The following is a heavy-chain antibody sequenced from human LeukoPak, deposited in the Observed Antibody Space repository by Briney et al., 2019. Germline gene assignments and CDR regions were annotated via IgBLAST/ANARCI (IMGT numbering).Heavy chain of an antibody. V-gene: IGHV4-59*01. J-gene: IGHJ3*02. CDR1: GGSISSYY. CDR2: IYYSGST. CDR3: ARVPAVAGSNAFDI. Sequence: SETLSLTCTVSGGSISSYYWSWLRQPPGKGLEWIGYIYYSGSTNYNPSLKSRVTISVDTSKNQFSLKLSSVTAADTAVYYCARVPAVAGSNAFDIWGQGTMVTVSS. D-gene: IGHD6-19*01.